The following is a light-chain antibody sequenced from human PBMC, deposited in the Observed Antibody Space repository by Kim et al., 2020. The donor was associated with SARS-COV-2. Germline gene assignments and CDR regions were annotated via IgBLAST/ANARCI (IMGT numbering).Light chain of an antibody. CDR2: TTS. Sequence: SSSVGDTVTITCRASQGINNYLAWFQQKPGKAPKSLIYTTSNVESGVPSRFSGNGYGTDFTLTISSLQPEDFASYYCQQYYSYPFTFGQGTKVEI. J-gene: IGKJ2*01. CDR1: QGINNY. CDR3: QQYYSYPFT. V-gene: IGKV1-16*01.